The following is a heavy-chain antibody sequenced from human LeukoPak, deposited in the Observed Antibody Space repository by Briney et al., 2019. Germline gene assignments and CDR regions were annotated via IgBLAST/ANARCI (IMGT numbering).Heavy chain of an antibody. CDR3: ARDYSSLSGFDY. Sequence: SETLSLTCTVSGGSISSSSYYCGWIRQPPGKGLEWIGSIYYSGSTYYNPSLKSRVTISVDTSKNQFSLKLSSVTAADTAVYYCARDYSSLSGFDYWGQGTLVTVSS. CDR2: IYYSGST. CDR1: GGSISSSSYY. V-gene: IGHV4-39*02. J-gene: IGHJ4*02. D-gene: IGHD6-19*01.